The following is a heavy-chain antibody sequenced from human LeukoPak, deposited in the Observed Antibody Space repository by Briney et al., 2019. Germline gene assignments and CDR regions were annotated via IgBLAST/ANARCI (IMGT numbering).Heavy chain of an antibody. D-gene: IGHD3-10*01. CDR3: ARGGYYYGSGSYYRIPSSWFDP. J-gene: IGHJ5*02. CDR1: GGSFSGYY. V-gene: IGHV4-34*01. CDR2: INHSGST. Sequence: PSETLSLTCAVYGGSFSGYYWSWIRLPPGKGLEWIGEINHSGSTNYNPSLKSRVTISVGTSKNQFSLKLSSVTAADTAVYYCARGGYYYGSGSYYRIPSSWFDPWGQGTLVTVSS.